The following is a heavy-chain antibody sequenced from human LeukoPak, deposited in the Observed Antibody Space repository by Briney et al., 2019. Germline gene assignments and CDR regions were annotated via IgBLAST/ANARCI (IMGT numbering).Heavy chain of an antibody. Sequence: PSQTLSLTCAVSGGSISSGGYSWSWIRQPPGKGLEWIGYIYHSGSTYYNPSLKSRVTISVDGSKNQFSLKLSSVTAADTAVYYCASEYSSSSGFDYWGQGTLVTVSS. J-gene: IGHJ4*02. V-gene: IGHV4-30-2*01. CDR2: IYHSGST. D-gene: IGHD6-6*01. CDR1: GGSISSGGYS. CDR3: ASEYSSSSGFDY.